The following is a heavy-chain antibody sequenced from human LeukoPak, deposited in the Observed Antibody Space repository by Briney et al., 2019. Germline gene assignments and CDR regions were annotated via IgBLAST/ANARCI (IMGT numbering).Heavy chain of an antibody. CDR3: AKERIITIFGMAEIGTFDY. J-gene: IGHJ4*02. V-gene: IGHV1-69*04. CDR2: FIPVLEIP. D-gene: IGHD3-3*01. CDR1: GGTLNSYA. Sequence: WASVKVSCKASGGTLNSYAINWVRQAPGQGLEWMGRFIPVLEIPNYAQKFQGRVTFNADKSTSTAYMELSGLRSEDTAVYYCAKERIITIFGMAEIGTFDYWGQGTLVTVSS.